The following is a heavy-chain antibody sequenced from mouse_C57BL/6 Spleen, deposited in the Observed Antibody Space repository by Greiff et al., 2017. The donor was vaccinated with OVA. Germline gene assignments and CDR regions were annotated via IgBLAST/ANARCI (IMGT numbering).Heavy chain of an antibody. CDR3: ARDWDAWFAY. CDR2: ISYDGSN. J-gene: IGHJ3*01. CDR1: GYSITSGYY. D-gene: IGHD4-1*01. V-gene: IGHV3-6*01. Sequence: VQLQQSGPGLVKPSQSLSLTCSVTGYSITSGYYWNWIRQFPGNKLEWMGYISYDGSNNYNPSLKNRISITRDTSKNQFFLKLNSVTTEDTATYYCARDWDAWFAYWGQGTLVTVSA.